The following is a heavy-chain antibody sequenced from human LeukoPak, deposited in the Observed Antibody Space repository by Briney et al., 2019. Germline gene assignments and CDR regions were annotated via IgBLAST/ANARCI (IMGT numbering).Heavy chain of an antibody. Sequence: ASVKVSCKASGYTFIGHYIHWVRQAPGQGLEWMGWMNPDSGGTNYAQKFQDRVTMNRDTSITTAYMELSRLTSDDTAIYYCARIMEYYDFTPRGFDIWGQGTMVAVSS. CDR3: ARIMEYYDFTPRGFDI. V-gene: IGHV1-2*02. CDR2: MNPDSGGT. D-gene: IGHD3/OR15-3a*01. J-gene: IGHJ3*02. CDR1: GYTFIGHY.